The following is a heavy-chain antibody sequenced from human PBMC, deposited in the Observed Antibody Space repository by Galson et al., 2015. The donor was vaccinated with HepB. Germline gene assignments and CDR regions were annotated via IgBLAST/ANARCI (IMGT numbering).Heavy chain of an antibody. Sequence: SLRLSCAASGFTFSSYAMSWVRQAPGKGLEWVSAISGSGGSTYYADSVKGRFTISRDNSKNTLYLQMNSLRAEDTAVYYCAKAVDPGVLFRGMDVWGQGTTVTVSS. V-gene: IGHV3-23*01. CDR2: ISGSGGST. J-gene: IGHJ6*02. CDR3: AKAVDPGVLFRGMDV. CDR1: GFTFSSYA. D-gene: IGHD4-23*01.